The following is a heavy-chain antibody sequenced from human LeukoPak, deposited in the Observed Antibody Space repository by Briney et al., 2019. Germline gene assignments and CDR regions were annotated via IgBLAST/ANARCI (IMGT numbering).Heavy chain of an antibody. D-gene: IGHD1-26*01. Sequence: GESLKISCKGSGYSFTSYWIGWVRQMPGKGLEWMGIIYPGDSDTRYSPSFQGQVTISGDKSIGTVYLQWSSLKASDTAMYYCAXXXDSGSYSPSGWFDPWGQGTLVTVSS. CDR3: AXXXDSGSYSPSGWFDP. CDR1: GYSFTSYW. CDR2: IYPGDSDT. J-gene: IGHJ5*02. V-gene: IGHV5-51*01.